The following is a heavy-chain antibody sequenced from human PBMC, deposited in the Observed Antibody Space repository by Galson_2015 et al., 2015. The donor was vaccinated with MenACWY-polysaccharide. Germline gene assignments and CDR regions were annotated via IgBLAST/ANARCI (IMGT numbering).Heavy chain of an antibody. D-gene: IGHD3-10*01. J-gene: IGHJ4*02. CDR1: RGSIIARDYC. CDR3: AAYYASGSSFAY. Sequence: ETLSLTCSVSRGSIIARDYCWGWIRQTPGKGLEWMGTIYFSGDTFYNPSLKSRITISLDTSRNQSSLKLTSVTAADTAVYFCAAYYASGSSFAYWGQGTLVPVSS. CDR2: IYFSGDT. V-gene: IGHV4-39*07.